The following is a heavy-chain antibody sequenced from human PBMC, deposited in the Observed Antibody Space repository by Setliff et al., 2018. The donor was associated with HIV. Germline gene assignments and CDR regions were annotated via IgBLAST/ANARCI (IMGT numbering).Heavy chain of an antibody. CDR3: ASSDYGGNSGHFQH. CDR2: IYPGDSDT. D-gene: IGHD4-17*01. V-gene: IGHV5-51*01. J-gene: IGHJ1*01. Sequence: RGESLKISCKGFGYSFINYWIGWVRQMPGKGLEWMGVIYPGDSDTRYSPSFQGQVTISADKSIATAYLHWSSLKASDTAMYYCASSDYGGNSGHFQHWGQGTLVTVSS. CDR1: GYSFINYW.